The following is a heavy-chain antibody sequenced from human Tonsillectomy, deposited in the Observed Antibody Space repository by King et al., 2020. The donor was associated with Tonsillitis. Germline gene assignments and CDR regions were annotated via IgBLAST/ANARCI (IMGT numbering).Heavy chain of an antibody. CDR2: IWYDGSNK. CDR1: GFTFSSYG. Sequence: VQLVESGGGVVQSGRSLRLSCAASGFTFSSYGLHWVRQAPGKGLEWVAVIWYDGSNKYYADSVKGRFTLSRDNSKNTLYLQMNSLRAEDTAVYYCARDGRIAAFDYWGQGTLVTVSS. CDR3: ARDGRIAAFDY. V-gene: IGHV3-33*01. D-gene: IGHD6-13*01. J-gene: IGHJ4*02.